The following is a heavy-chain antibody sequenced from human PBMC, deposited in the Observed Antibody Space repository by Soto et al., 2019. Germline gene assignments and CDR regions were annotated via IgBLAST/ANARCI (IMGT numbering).Heavy chain of an antibody. V-gene: IGHV3-15*07. CDR1: NAW. CDR3: TTANWFDP. J-gene: IGHJ5*02. Sequence: NAWMNWVRQAPGKGLEWVGRIRSKTDGGTPDYAAPVKGRFTISRDDSRNTLYLQMYSLKTEDTAVYYCTTANWFDPWGQGTLVTVSS. CDR2: IRSKTDGGTP.